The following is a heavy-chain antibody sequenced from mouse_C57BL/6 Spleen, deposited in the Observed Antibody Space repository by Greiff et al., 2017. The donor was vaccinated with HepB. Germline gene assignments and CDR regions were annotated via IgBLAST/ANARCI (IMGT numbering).Heavy chain of an antibody. CDR3: ARRITTVVDPCYFDC. J-gene: IGHJ2*01. CDR2: IYPRSGNT. D-gene: IGHD1-1*01. CDR1: GYTFTSYG. Sequence: QVQLQQSGAELARPGASVKLSCKASGYTFTSYGISWVKQRTGQGLEWIGEIYPRSGNTYYNEKFKGKATLTADKSSSTAYMELRSLTSEDSAVYFCARRITTVVDPCYFDCWGQGTTVTVSS. V-gene: IGHV1-81*01.